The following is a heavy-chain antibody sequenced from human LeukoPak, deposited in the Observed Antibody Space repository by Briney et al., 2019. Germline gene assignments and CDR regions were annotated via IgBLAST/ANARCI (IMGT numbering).Heavy chain of an antibody. D-gene: IGHD1-26*01. CDR1: GGSISSSTYY. CDR2: IYYTGST. Sequence: SETLSLTCTVSGGSISSSTYYWAWIRQPPGKGLEWIGNIYYTGSTYYNPSLKSRVTISIDTSKSQFSLELNSVTAADTAVYYCARLRSSPGNYYFDYWGQGTLVTVSS. CDR3: ARLRSSPGNYYFDY. J-gene: IGHJ4*02. V-gene: IGHV4-39*07.